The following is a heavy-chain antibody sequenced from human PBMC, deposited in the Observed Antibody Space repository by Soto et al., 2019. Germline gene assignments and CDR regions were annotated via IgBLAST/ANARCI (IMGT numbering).Heavy chain of an antibody. V-gene: IGHV1-45*02. CDR1: GYTFTYRY. CDR3: AGLVTLAGADAFDI. J-gene: IGHJ3*02. CDR2: ITPFNGNT. D-gene: IGHD1-26*01. Sequence: SVKVSCKASGYTFTYRYLHWVRQAPGQALEWMGWITPFNGNTNYAQKFQDRVTITRDRSMSTAYMELSSLRSEDTAMYYCAGLVTLAGADAFDIWGQGTMVTVSS.